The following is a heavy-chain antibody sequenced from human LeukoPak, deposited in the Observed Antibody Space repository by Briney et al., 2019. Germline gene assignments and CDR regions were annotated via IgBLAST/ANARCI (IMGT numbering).Heavy chain of an antibody. Sequence: GGSLRLSCAASGFTFSDYYMSWIRQAPGKGLEWVANIKQDGSEKYYVDSVKGRFTISRDNAKNSLYLQMNSLRAEDTAVYYCARVEDSSGYYRPFDYWGQGTLVTVSS. J-gene: IGHJ4*02. D-gene: IGHD3-22*01. CDR2: IKQDGSEK. CDR1: GFTFSDYY. V-gene: IGHV3-7*01. CDR3: ARVEDSSGYYRPFDY.